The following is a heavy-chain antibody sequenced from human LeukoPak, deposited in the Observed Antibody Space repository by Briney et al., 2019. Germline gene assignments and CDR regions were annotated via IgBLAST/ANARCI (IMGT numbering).Heavy chain of an antibody. Sequence: ASVKVSCKASGYTFTSYAMNWVRQAPGQGLEWMGWINTNTGNPTYAQGFTGRFVFSLDTSVSTAYLQISSLKAEDTAVYYCARATVIRLGELSLYRIFDYWGQGTLVTVSS. J-gene: IGHJ4*02. CDR1: GYTFTSYA. V-gene: IGHV7-4-1*02. D-gene: IGHD3-16*02. CDR3: ARATVIRLGELSLYRIFDY. CDR2: INTNTGNP.